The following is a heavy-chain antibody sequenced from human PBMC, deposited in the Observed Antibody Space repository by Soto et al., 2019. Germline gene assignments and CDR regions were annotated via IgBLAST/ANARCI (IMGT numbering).Heavy chain of an antibody. CDR2: IYPGDSDT. J-gene: IGHJ6*02. D-gene: IGHD3-10*01. CDR1: GYSFSTYW. CDR3: AGGGVRGVITRTRDYYGMDV. V-gene: IGHV5-51*01. Sequence: PRGSLKISCKASGYSFSTYWIAWVRQMPGKGLEWMGIIYPGDSDTRYSPSFQGHVTISADKSISTAYLQWSSLKASDTAMYYCAGGGVRGVITRTRDYYGMDVWGQGTTVTVSS.